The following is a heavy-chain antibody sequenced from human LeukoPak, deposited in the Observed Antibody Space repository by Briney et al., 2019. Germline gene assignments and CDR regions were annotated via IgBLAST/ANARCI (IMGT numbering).Heavy chain of an antibody. D-gene: IGHD3-10*01. CDR1: GDSVSSKSVA. V-gene: IGHV6-1*01. CDR3: ARTMGPGVRDWFDP. Sequence: SQTLSLTCALSGDSVSSKSVASNWIRQSPSRGLEWLGRTYYRAKWYTDYAISVKRRITIDPDTSKNQFSLQLNSVTAEDTAVYYCARTMGPGVRDWFDPWGQGTLVTVSS. J-gene: IGHJ5*02. CDR2: TYYRAKWYT.